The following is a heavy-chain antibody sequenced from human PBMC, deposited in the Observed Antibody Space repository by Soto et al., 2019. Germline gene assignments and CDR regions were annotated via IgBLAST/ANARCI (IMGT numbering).Heavy chain of an antibody. J-gene: IGHJ4*02. D-gene: IGHD2-2*01. V-gene: IGHV3-33*01. CDR2: IWNDGSNK. CDR3: AREARYCSSTSCYAFDY. Sequence: GGSLRLSCAASGFTFSSYGMHWVRQAPGKGLEWVAVIWNDGSNKYYADSVKGRFTISRDNSKNTLYLQMNSLRAEDTAVYYCAREARYCSSTSCYAFDYWGQGTLVTVSS. CDR1: GFTFSSYG.